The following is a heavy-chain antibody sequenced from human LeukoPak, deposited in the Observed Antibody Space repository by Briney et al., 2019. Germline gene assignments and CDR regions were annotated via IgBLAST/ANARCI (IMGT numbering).Heavy chain of an antibody. CDR3: ARSGEDSSGYYLNFDY. Sequence: SETLSLTCTASGGSISSGGYYWSWIRQHPGKGLEWIGYIYYSGSTYYNPSLKSRVTISVDTSKNQFSLKLSSVTAADTAVYYCARSGEDSSGYYLNFDYWGQGTLVTVSS. CDR1: GGSISSGGYY. D-gene: IGHD3-22*01. J-gene: IGHJ4*02. CDR2: IYYSGST. V-gene: IGHV4-31*03.